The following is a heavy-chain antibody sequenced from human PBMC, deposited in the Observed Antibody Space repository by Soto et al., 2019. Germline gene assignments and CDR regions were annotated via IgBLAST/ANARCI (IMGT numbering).Heavy chain of an antibody. D-gene: IGHD1-26*01. CDR2: IIPIFGQP. V-gene: IGHV1-69*01. J-gene: IGHJ6*02. CDR1: GGTFSSYP. CDR3: AREIRLGGGGMDV. Sequence: QVQLVQSGTEVKKPGSSVKVSCKASGGTFSSYPITWVRQAPGQGLEWMGGIIPIFGQPNYAQKFQGRVTITADESTSTVYMELSSLRSEDTAVYYCAREIRLGGGGMDVWGQGTTVTVSS.